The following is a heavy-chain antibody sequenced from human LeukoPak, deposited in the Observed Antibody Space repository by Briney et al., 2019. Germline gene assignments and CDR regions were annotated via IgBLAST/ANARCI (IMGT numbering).Heavy chain of an antibody. Sequence: PSETLSLTCTVSGYSISSNSYWSWIRQPPGKGLEWIGYMYYSGSTNYNPSLKSRVTISVDMSKNQVSLKLSSVTAADTAVYYCARRRDSGYSSGWGYFQHWGQGTLVTVSS. D-gene: IGHD6-19*01. CDR2: MYYSGST. V-gene: IGHV4-61*05. CDR1: GYSISSNSY. J-gene: IGHJ1*01. CDR3: ARRRDSGYSSGWGYFQH.